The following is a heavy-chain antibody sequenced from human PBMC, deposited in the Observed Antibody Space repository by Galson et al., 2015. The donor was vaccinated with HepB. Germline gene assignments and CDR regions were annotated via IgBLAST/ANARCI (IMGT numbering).Heavy chain of an antibody. D-gene: IGHD3-22*01. Sequence: SVKVSCKASGYTFTSYGISWVRQAPGQGLEWMGWISAYNGNTNYAQKLQGRVTMTTDTSTSTAYMELRSLRSDDTAVYYCALQPRDSSGYSPYYFDYWGQGTLVTVSS. V-gene: IGHV1-18*01. J-gene: IGHJ4*02. CDR3: ALQPRDSSGYSPYYFDY. CDR1: GYTFTSYG. CDR2: ISAYNGNT.